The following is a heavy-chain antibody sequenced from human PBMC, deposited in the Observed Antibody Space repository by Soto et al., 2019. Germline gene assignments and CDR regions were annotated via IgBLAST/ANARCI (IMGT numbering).Heavy chain of an antibody. V-gene: IGHV3-7*05. CDR2: IKEDGSET. CDR3: ARGGSHSSDS. J-gene: IGHJ4*02. Sequence: EVQLVESGGNLVQPGGSLRLSCAASGFTFSDFWMSWVRRAPGRGLEWVANIKEDGSETYYVDSVEGRFTITRDNAKKSLYLQMTILSADDTALYYCARGGSHSSDSWGQGALVPVSS. CDR1: GFTFSDFW. D-gene: IGHD1-26*01.